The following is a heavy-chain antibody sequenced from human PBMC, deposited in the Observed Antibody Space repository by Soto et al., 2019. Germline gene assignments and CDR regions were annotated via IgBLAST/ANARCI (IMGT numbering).Heavy chain of an antibody. V-gene: IGHV1-69*13. J-gene: IGHJ6*02. CDR2: IIPIFGTA. CDR1: GVTFSSYA. CDR3: ARVSYDFWSGSPDPPYYYYGMDV. Sequence: SLKVSCKSSGVTFSSYAISWVRQAPGQGLEWMGGIIPIFGTANYAQKFQGRVTITADESTSTAYMELSSLRSEDTAVYYCARVSYDFWSGSPDPPYYYYGMDVWGQGTTVTVSS. D-gene: IGHD3-3*01.